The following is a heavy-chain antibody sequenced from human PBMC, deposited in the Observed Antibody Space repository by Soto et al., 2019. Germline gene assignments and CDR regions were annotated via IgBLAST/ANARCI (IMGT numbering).Heavy chain of an antibody. V-gene: IGHV1-3*01. J-gene: IGHJ4*02. Sequence: QVQLVQSGAEVKKPGASVRFSCKASGCTFTSYAMHWVRQAPAQRLEWMGWINAGNGNTKYSQKFQGRVTITRDTSASTAFMELSSLRSEDTAVYYSRGVPAAIGMYSFDYCGQGTLVTVSS. CDR2: INAGNGNT. D-gene: IGHD2-2*01. CDR1: GCTFTSYA. CDR3: RGVPAAIGMYSFDY.